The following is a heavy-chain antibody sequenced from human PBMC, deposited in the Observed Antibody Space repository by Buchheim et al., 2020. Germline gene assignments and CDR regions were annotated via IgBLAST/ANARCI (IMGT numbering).Heavy chain of an antibody. CDR2: ISSSGSTI. V-gene: IGHV3-48*03. D-gene: IGHD3-22*01. CDR3: ARSQRYYDSSGYYPY. CDR1: GFTFSSYE. J-gene: IGHJ4*02. Sequence: EVQLVESGGGLVQPGGSLRLSCAASGFTFSSYEMNWVRQAPGKGLEWVSYISSSGSTIYYAESVKGRFTISRDNAKNSLYLQMNSLRAEDTAVYYCARSQRYYDSSGYYPYWGQGTL.